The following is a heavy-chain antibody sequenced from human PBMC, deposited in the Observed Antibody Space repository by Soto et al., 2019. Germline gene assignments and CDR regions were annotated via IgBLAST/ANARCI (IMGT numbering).Heavy chain of an antibody. Sequence: QVTLKESGPVLVKPTETLTLTCTVSGFSLSNARMGVSWIRQPPGKALEWLAHIFSNDEKSYSTSLKSRLTISKDTSKSQVVLTMTNMDPVDTATYYCARISVVRGVIITSNYGMDVWGQGTTVTVSS. CDR3: ARISVVRGVIITSNYGMDV. D-gene: IGHD3-10*01. V-gene: IGHV2-26*01. CDR1: GFSLSNARMG. J-gene: IGHJ6*02. CDR2: IFSNDEK.